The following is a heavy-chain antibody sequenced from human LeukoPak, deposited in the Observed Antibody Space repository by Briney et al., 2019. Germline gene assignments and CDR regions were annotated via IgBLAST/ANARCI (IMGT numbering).Heavy chain of an antibody. CDR3: ARDDKGYYYMDV. Sequence: NPSETLSLTCTVSGGSTSGYYWSWFRQPAGKGLEWIGRIYTPGSTSYNPSLKSRVTMSVGTSKNQFSLRVRSVTAADTAVYYCARDDKGYYYMDVWGKGTTVTVSS. J-gene: IGHJ6*03. CDR2: IYTPGST. D-gene: IGHD3-22*01. V-gene: IGHV4-4*07. CDR1: GGSTSGYY.